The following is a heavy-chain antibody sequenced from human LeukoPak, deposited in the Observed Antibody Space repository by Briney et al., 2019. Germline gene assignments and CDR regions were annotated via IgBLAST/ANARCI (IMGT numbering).Heavy chain of an antibody. Sequence: GRSLRLSCAASGFTFSSYGMHWARQAPGKGLEWVAVIWYDGSNKYYADSVKGRFTISRDNSKNTLYPQMNSLRAEDTAVYYCARDRDPLLFDYWGQGTLVTVSS. J-gene: IGHJ4*02. CDR2: IWYDGSNK. CDR3: ARDRDPLLFDY. D-gene: IGHD2-21*02. V-gene: IGHV3-33*01. CDR1: GFTFSSYG.